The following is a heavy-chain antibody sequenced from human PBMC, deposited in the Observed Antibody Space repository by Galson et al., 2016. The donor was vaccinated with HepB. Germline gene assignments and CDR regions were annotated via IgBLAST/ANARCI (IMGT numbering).Heavy chain of an antibody. CDR3: ASLAYYYDDRRGAHNY. CDR1: GFVFGDYW. J-gene: IGHJ4*02. Sequence: SLRLSCAASGFVFGDYWMHWVRQAPGKGLVWVSRISRNGTNTNYADSVKGRFTVSRDNARNTLYLQMTSLKVEDTGTYFCASLAYYYDDRRGAHNYWGQGALVTVSS. D-gene: IGHD3-22*01. V-gene: IGHV3-74*01. CDR2: ISRNGTNT.